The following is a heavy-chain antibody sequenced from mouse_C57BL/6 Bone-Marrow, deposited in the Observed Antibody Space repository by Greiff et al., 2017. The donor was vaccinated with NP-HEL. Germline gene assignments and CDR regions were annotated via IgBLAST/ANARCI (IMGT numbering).Heavy chain of an antibody. D-gene: IGHD1-1*01. Sequence: EVQLVESGEGLVKPGGSLKLSCAASGFTFSSYAMSWVRQTPEKRLEWVAYISSGGDYIYYADTVKGRFTISRDNARNTLYLQMRSLKSEDTAMYYCTRDWEWYYGSSYEGVDYYAMDSRGQGTSVTVSS. CDR3: TRDWEWYYGSSYEGVDYYAMDS. V-gene: IGHV5-9-1*02. CDR1: GFTFSSYA. CDR2: ISSGGDYI. J-gene: IGHJ4*01.